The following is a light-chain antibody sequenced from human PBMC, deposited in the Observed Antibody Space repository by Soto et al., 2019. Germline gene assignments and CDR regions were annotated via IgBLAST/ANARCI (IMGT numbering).Light chain of an antibody. CDR1: QSISSW. Sequence: DIQMTQSPSTLSASVGDRVTITCRASQSISSWLAWYQQKPGKAPKLLIYDASSLECGVPSRFSGSGSGTEFTLTISSLQPDDFATYYCQQYNSYSGYTFGQGTKLEIK. CDR2: DAS. J-gene: IGKJ2*01. V-gene: IGKV1-5*01. CDR3: QQYNSYSGYT.